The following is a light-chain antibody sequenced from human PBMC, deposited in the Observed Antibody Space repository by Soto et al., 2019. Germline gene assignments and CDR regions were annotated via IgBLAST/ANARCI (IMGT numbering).Light chain of an antibody. V-gene: IGLV2-14*01. J-gene: IGLJ1*01. CDR1: NSDVGSYNR. CDR2: GVN. Sequence: QSRVTQPASGSGSPGQAITISCTGTNSDVGSYNRVSWYQQPPGTAPKLMIFGVNNRPSGVSYRFSGSKSGNTAYLTISGLQPEDEADYYCNSYTTSETYVFGTGTKVTVL. CDR3: NSYTTSETYV.